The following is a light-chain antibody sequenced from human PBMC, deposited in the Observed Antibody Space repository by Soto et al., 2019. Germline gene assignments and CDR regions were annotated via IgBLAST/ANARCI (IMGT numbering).Light chain of an antibody. CDR2: DVS. J-gene: IGLJ2*01. CDR3: SSYTSSSFYVV. Sequence: QFALTQPASVSGSPGQSITIYCTGTSSDVGGYNYVSWYQQHPGKAPKLMIYDVSNRPSGVSNRFSGSKSGNMASLTISGLQAEDEADYYCSSYTSSSFYVVFGAGTKVTVL. V-gene: IGLV2-14*01. CDR1: SSDVGGYNY.